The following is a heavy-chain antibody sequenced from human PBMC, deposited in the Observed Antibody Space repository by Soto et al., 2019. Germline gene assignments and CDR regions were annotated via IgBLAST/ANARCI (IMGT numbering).Heavy chain of an antibody. D-gene: IGHD3-22*01. CDR2: IYYSGST. J-gene: IGHJ1*01. CDR1: GRLVSSRRDY. V-gene: IGHV4-61*01. Sequence: SATPSLTRTKFGRLVSSRRDYWRWIRQSQGKGLEWIGYIYYSGSTNYNPCLKSRVTISVDTPKNQFSLKLSSVTAADTAVYYCARAGYYDSSGYSGYLQYWGQGILVNVSS. CDR3: ARAGYYDSSGYSGYLQY.